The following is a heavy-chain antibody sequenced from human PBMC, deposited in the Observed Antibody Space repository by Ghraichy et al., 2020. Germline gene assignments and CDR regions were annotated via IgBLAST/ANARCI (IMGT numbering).Heavy chain of an antibody. J-gene: IGHJ6*02. CDR1: GFTFSTYA. Sequence: GGSLRLSCAASGFTFSTYAMSWVRQAPGKGLEWVSAISGSGDNTFYRDSVKGRFTISRDNSKNTMFLQMNRLRAEDTAVYYGLAGNNGPLRSYGMDVWGQGTTFTVSS. CDR3: LAGNNGPLRSYGMDV. D-gene: IGHD2-8*01. V-gene: IGHV3-23*01. CDR2: ISGSGDNT.